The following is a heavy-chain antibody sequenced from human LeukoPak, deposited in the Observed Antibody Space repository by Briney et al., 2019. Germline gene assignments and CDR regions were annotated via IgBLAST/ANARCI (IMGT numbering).Heavy chain of an antibody. CDR2: INPNSGGT. D-gene: IGHD3-16*01. V-gene: IGHV1-2*04. Sequence: ASVKVSCKASGYTFTCYYMHWVRQAPGQGLEWMGWINPNSGGTNYAQKFQGWVTMTRDTSISTAYMELSRLRSDDTAVYYCARDHALRGGNAFDIWGQGTMVTVSS. CDR1: GYTFTCYY. J-gene: IGHJ3*02. CDR3: ARDHALRGGNAFDI.